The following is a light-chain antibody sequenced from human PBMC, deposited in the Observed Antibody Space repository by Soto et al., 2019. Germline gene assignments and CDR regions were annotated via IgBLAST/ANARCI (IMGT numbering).Light chain of an antibody. Sequence: EIVMTQSPATLSVSPGERATLSCRASQSVSSNLAWYQQQPGQAPRPLIYGASTRATGIPARFSGSGSGTEFTLTISSLQSEDFAVYYCQQYNNCPQTFGQGTKVEIK. V-gene: IGKV3-15*01. CDR2: GAS. CDR3: QQYNNCPQT. CDR1: QSVSSN. J-gene: IGKJ1*01.